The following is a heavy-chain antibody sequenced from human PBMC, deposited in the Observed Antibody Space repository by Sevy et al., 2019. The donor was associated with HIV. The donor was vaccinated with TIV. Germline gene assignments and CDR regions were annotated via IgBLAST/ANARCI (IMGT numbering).Heavy chain of an antibody. J-gene: IGHJ6*02. CDR2: ISNSGNTV. V-gene: IGHV3-11*01. D-gene: IGHD2-21*01. CDR1: GLTFSDYY. CDR3: ARDNYCVGGDGCYGYGLDV. Sequence: GGSLRLSCSASGLTFSDYYMTWIRQAPGKGLECISYISNSGNTVYYADSVKGRFTVSRDNAKKSLYLQLNSLRDEDTAVYYCARDNYCVGGDGCYGYGLDVWGQGTTVTVSS.